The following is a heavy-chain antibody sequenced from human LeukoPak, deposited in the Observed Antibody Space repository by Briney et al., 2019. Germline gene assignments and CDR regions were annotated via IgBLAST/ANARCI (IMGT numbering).Heavy chain of an antibody. CDR1: GYTFTSYG. Sequence: GASVKVSCKASGYTFTSYGISWVRQAPGQGLEWMGWISACNGNTNYAQKLQGRVTMTTDTSTSTAYMELRSLRSDDTAVYYCARVPLYGSGSYSIDYWGQGTLVTVSS. V-gene: IGHV1-18*01. D-gene: IGHD3-10*01. CDR2: ISACNGNT. J-gene: IGHJ4*02. CDR3: ARVPLYGSGSYSIDY.